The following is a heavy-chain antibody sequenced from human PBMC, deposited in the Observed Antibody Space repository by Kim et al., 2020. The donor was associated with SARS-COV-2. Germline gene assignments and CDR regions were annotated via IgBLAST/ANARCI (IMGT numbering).Heavy chain of an antibody. CDR3: ARGRNLKMVRGVIYRYHAFDI. CDR1: GGSFSGYY. J-gene: IGHJ3*02. Sequence: SETLSLTCAVYGGSFSGYYWSWIRQPPGKGLEWIGEINHSGSTNYNPSLKSRVTISVDTSKNQFSLKLSSVTAADTAVYYCARGRNLKMVRGVIYRYHAFDIWGQGTMVTVSS. V-gene: IGHV4-34*01. CDR2: INHSGST. D-gene: IGHD3-10*01.